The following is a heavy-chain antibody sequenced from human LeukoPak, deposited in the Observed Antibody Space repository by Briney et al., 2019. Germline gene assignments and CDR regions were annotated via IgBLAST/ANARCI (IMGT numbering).Heavy chain of an antibody. CDR3: ARDKGKGYCSGGSCYYFDY. D-gene: IGHD2-15*01. CDR1: GFTFSSYS. J-gene: IGHJ4*02. V-gene: IGHV3-21*01. Sequence: GGPLRLSCAASGFTFSSYSMNWVRHAPGKGLEWVSSISSSSSYIYYADSVKGRFTISRDSAKNSLYLQMNSLRAEDTAVYNCARDKGKGYCSGGSCYYFDYWGQGTLVTVSS. CDR2: ISSSSSYI.